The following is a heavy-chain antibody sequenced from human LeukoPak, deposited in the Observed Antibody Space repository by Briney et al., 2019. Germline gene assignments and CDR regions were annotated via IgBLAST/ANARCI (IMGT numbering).Heavy chain of an antibody. CDR3: AKAFYDSSGYYGFDY. D-gene: IGHD3-22*01. CDR1: GYTFTSYG. V-gene: IGHV1-18*01. CDR2: ISAYNGNT. J-gene: IGHJ4*02. Sequence: ASVKVSCKASGYTFTSYGISWVRQAPGQGLEWMGWISAYNGNTNYAQKLQGRVTMTTDTSTSTAYMELRSLRSDDTAVYYCAKAFYDSSGYYGFDYWGQGTLVTVSS.